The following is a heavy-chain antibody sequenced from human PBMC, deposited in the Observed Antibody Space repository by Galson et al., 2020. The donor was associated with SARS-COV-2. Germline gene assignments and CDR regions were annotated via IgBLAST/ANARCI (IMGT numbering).Heavy chain of an antibody. CDR2: INSSGST. CDR1: GGSFSGYY. D-gene: IGHD3-3*01. CDR3: ARDQILEWLFHYYYMDV. J-gene: IGHJ6*03. Sequence: SETLSLTCAVYGGSFSGYYWSWIRQPPGKGLEWIGEINSSGSTNYNPSLKSRVTISVDTSKNHFSLKLSSVTAADTAVYYCARDQILEWLFHYYYMDVWGKGTTVTVSS. V-gene: IGHV4-34*01.